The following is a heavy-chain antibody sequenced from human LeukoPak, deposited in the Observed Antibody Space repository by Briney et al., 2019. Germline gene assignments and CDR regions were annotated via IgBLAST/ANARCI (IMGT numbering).Heavy chain of an antibody. Sequence: PGGSLRLSCAASGFTFSWYWMTWVRQAPGKGLEWVANIKQDGSEKHYVDSVKGRFTISRDNAKNSLYLQMNSLRAEDTAVYYCVRHNYGYDYWGQGTLVTVSS. CDR2: IKQDGSEK. J-gene: IGHJ4*02. CDR3: VRHNYGYDY. CDR1: GFTFSWYW. V-gene: IGHV3-7*01. D-gene: IGHD3-10*01.